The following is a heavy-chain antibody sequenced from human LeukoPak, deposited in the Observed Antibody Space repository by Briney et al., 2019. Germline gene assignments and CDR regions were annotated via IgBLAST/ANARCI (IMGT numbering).Heavy chain of an antibody. CDR3: ARAGYCTNGVCYTDYYYMDV. V-gene: IGHV1-46*03. J-gene: IGHJ6*03. Sequence: ASVKVSCKASGYTFTSYYMHWVRQAPGQGLEWMGIINPSGGSTSYAQKFQGRVTMTRDTSTSTVYMELSSLRSEDTAAYYCARAGYCTNGVCYTDYYYMDVWGKGTTVTVSS. CDR2: INPSGGST. CDR1: GYTFTSYY. D-gene: IGHD2-8*01.